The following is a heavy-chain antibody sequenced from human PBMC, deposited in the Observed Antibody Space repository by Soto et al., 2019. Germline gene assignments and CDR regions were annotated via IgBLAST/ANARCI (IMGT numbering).Heavy chain of an antibody. D-gene: IGHD3-9*01. CDR1: GFTFSSYA. V-gene: IGHV3-23*01. J-gene: IGHJ5*01. CDR3: AKLRYFDWSAYNWFEY. Sequence: PGGSLRLSCAASGFTFSSYAMTWVRQAPGKGLEWVSGISGSGATTSYADSVKGRFTVSRDNSKNTLYLQMNSLRVEDMAVYHCAKLRYFDWSAYNWFEYWGQGTLVTVSS. CDR2: ISGSGATT.